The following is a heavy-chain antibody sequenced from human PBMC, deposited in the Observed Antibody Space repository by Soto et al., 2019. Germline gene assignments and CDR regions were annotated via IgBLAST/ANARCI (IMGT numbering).Heavy chain of an antibody. Sequence: PVKVSCKASGGTFSRYTISWVRQAPGQGLEWMGRIIPILGIANYAQKFQGRVTITADKSTSTAYMELSSLRSEDTAVYYCARTPPITMVRGVMSDYYYYYGMDVWGQGTTVTLSS. CDR2: IIPILGIA. CDR1: GGTFSRYT. D-gene: IGHD3-10*01. J-gene: IGHJ6*02. V-gene: IGHV1-69*02. CDR3: ARTPPITMVRGVMSDYYYYYGMDV.